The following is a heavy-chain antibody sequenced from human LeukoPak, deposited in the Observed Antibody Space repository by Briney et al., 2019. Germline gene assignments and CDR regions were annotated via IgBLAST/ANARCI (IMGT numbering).Heavy chain of an antibody. D-gene: IGHD2-15*01. CDR2: ICPGDSDT. CDR3: ARQYCSGGSCYPNYFDY. J-gene: IGHJ4*02. CDR1: GYSFTNYW. V-gene: IGHV5-51*01. Sequence: GESLKISCKGSGYSFTNYWIGWVRQMPGKGLEWMGVICPGDSDTRYSPSFQGQVTISADKSISTAYLQWSSLKASDTAMYYCARQYCSGGSCYPNYFDYWGQGTLVTVSS.